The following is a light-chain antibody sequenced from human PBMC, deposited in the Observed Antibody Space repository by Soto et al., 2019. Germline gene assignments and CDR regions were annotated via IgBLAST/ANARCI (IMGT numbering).Light chain of an antibody. V-gene: IGKV3-15*01. CDR2: GAS. Sequence: EIVMTQSPATLSVSPVERATLSCRASQSVSSNLAWYQQKPGQAPRLLIYGASTRATGIPARFSGSGSGTDFTLTISSLQSVDFAVYYCQQYDNWPQTFGQGTKVDIK. CDR3: QQYDNWPQT. J-gene: IGKJ1*01. CDR1: QSVSSN.